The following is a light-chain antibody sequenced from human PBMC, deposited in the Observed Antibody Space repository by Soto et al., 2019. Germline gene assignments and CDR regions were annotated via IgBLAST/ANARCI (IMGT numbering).Light chain of an antibody. V-gene: IGKV1-39*01. J-gene: IGKJ2*01. Sequence: DIQLTQSPSSLSASVGDRVTITCRASQSISSYLNWSQQKPGKAPKLLIYAASSLQSGVPSRFSGSGSGTDFTLTISSLQPEDFATYDCQQSYSTPRYTFGQGTKLEIK. CDR3: QQSYSTPRYT. CDR2: AAS. CDR1: QSISSY.